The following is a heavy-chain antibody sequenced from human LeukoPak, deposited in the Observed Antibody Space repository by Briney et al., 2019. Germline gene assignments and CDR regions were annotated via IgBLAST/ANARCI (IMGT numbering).Heavy chain of an antibody. V-gene: IGHV1-46*01. Sequence: GASVKVSCKASGYTFTSYYMHWVRQAPGQGLEWMGIIDPSGGSTSYAQKFQGRVTMTRDMPTSTVYMELSSLRSEDTAVYYCARGRYNWNANSRDFDYWGQETLVTVSS. CDR1: GYTFTSYY. J-gene: IGHJ4*02. D-gene: IGHD1-20*01. CDR3: ARGRYNWNANSRDFDY. CDR2: IDPSGGST.